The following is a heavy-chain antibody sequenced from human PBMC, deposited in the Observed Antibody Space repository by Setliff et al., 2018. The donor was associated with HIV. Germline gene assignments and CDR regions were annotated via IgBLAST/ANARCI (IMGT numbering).Heavy chain of an antibody. Sequence: SETLSLTCSVSGDSITSGSYFWGWIRQTPGKGLEWIGNIYYTGFAYYNPSLKSRVTISLDTSKTHFFLNLTSVTDADTAVYFCTREGRGDPAMATTRIDYWGQGKLVTVSS. V-gene: IGHV4-39*02. D-gene: IGHD1-1*01. J-gene: IGHJ4*02. CDR1: GDSITSGSYF. CDR2: IYYTGFA. CDR3: TREGRGDPAMATTRIDY.